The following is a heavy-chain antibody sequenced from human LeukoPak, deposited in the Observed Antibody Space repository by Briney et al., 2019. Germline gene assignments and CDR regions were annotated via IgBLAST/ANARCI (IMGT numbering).Heavy chain of an antibody. CDR1: GFIFSSYA. D-gene: IGHD2-15*01. J-gene: IGHJ1*01. Sequence: GGSLRLSCAASGFIFSSYAMHWVRQALGKGLEWVAVISYDGSNKYYADSVKGRFTISRDNSKNTLYLQMNSLRAEGTAVYYCARGEVDCSGGSCYSAEYFQHWGQGTLVTVSS. CDR3: ARGEVDCSGGSCYSAEYFQH. CDR2: ISYDGSNK. V-gene: IGHV3-30*04.